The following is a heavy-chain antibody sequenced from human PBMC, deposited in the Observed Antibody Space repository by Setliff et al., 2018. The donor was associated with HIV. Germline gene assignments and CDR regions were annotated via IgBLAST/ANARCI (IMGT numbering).Heavy chain of an antibody. CDR1: GASISSGGYY. Sequence: PSATLSLTCTVSGASISSGGYYWNWIRQLPGKGLEWIGYILDIGSNYYNPSLRGRLSMSIDTSANQLSVDLTSVTAADTALYFCARVPNWGSAPFAYDVWGLGTMVTVSS. D-gene: IGHD7-27*01. V-gene: IGHV4-31*03. CDR3: ARVPNWGSAPFAYDV. J-gene: IGHJ3*01. CDR2: ILDIGSN.